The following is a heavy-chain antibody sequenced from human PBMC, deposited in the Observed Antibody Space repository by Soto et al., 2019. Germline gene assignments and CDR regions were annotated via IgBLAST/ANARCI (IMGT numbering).Heavy chain of an antibody. CDR2: IWYDGSNK. CDR3: ARAKHGLRDAFDI. Sequence: QVQLVESGGGVVQPGRSLRLSCAASGFTFSSYGMHWVRQAPGKGLEWVAVIWYDGSNKYYADSVKGRFTISRDNSKNTLYLQMNSLRAEDTAVYYCARAKHGLRDAFDILGQGTMVTVSS. J-gene: IGHJ3*02. CDR1: GFTFSSYG. D-gene: IGHD3-22*01. V-gene: IGHV3-33*01.